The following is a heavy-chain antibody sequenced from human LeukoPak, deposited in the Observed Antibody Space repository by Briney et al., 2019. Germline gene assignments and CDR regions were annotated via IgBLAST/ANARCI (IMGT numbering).Heavy chain of an antibody. CDR1: GYTFTSYY. D-gene: IGHD3-10*01. V-gene: IGHV1-46*01. CDR3: ASPLSGSGLRL. Sequence: ASVKVSCKASGYTFTSYYMHWVRQAPGQGLEWMGIINPSGGSTSYAQKFQGRVTMTEDTSTDTAYMELSSLRSEDTAVYYCASPLSGSGLRLWGQGTLVTVSS. CDR2: INPSGGST. J-gene: IGHJ4*02.